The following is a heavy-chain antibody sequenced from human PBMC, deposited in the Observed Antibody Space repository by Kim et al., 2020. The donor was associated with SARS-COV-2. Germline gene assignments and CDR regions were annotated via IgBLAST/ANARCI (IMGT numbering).Heavy chain of an antibody. D-gene: IGHD3-16*01. CDR3: ARHLGFGGVLNWFDP. CDR1: GGSISSSSYY. V-gene: IGHV4-39*01. CDR2: IYYSGST. Sequence: SETLSLTCTVSGGSISSSSYYWGWIRQPPGKGLEWIASIYYSGSTYHNPSLKSRVTISVDTSKNQFSLKLSSVTAADTAVYSCARHLGFGGVLNWFDPWGQGTLVTVAS. J-gene: IGHJ5*02.